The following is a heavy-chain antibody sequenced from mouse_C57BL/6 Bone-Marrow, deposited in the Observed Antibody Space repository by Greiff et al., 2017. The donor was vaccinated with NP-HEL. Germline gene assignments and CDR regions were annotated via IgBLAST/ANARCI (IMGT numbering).Heavy chain of an antibody. V-gene: IGHV5-6*01. CDR3: ARSYYGSSYGFAY. Sequence: EVKLMESGGDLVKPGGSLKLSCAASGFTFSSYGMSWVRQTPDKRLEWVATISSGGSYTYYPDSVKGRFTISRDNAKNTLYLQISSLKSEDKAMNYCARSYYGSSYGFAYWGKGTLVTVSA. CDR2: ISSGGSYT. CDR1: GFTFSSYG. J-gene: IGHJ3*01. D-gene: IGHD1-1*01.